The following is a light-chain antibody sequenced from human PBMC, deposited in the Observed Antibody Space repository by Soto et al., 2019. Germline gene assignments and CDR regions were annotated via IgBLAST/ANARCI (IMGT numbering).Light chain of an antibody. CDR1: SSDLAIYNY. V-gene: IGLV2-14*01. J-gene: IGLJ1*01. Sequence: QSALTQPASVSGSPGQSIAISCTGTSSDLAIYNYVSWYQQQPGKAPKLMIYQVTNRPSGVSNRFSGSRSGNTASLTISGLQPEDDAYYHCCSYTACSNSVCGTCTKVTV. CDR2: QVT. CDR3: CSYTACSNSV.